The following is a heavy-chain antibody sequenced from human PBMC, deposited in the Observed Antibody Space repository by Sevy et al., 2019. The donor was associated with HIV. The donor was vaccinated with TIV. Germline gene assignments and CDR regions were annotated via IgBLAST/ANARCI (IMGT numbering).Heavy chain of an antibody. CDR3: AKERRVTMVRGVISSQDY. V-gene: IGHV3-23*01. Sequence: GGSLRLSCAASGFTFSSYAMSWVRQAPGKGLEWVSAISGSGGSTYYADSVKGWFTISRDNSKNTLYLQMNSLRAEDTAVYYCAKERRVTMVRGVISSQDYWGQGTLVTVSS. CDR1: GFTFSSYA. CDR2: ISGSGGST. J-gene: IGHJ4*02. D-gene: IGHD3-10*01.